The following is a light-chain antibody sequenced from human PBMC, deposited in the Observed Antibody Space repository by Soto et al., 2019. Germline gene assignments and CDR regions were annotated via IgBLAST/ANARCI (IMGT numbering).Light chain of an antibody. CDR2: GAS. CDR1: QSVTTI. Sequence: ERGITQSPATLYLSPGERTTLTCRASQSVTTILAWYQQKSGQAPRLLIYGASTRATGSPARFSGSWSGTEFTLTISSLQSEDFAVYYCQQYNNWPPRTFGQWTKVEIK. CDR3: QQYNNWPPRT. J-gene: IGKJ1*01. V-gene: IGKV3-15*01.